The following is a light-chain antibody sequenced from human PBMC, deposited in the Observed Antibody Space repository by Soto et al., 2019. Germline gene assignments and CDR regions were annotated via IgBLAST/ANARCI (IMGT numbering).Light chain of an antibody. CDR1: QSLSSL. V-gene: IGKV1-5*01. CDR2: DAS. J-gene: IGKJ2*01. Sequence: DIQMTQSPSTLSASVGDRVTITCRASQSLSSLLAWYQQKPGKVPRLLIYDASSLESGVPSRFSGSGSGTEFTLTISSLQPADFATYYCQEYNSFSYTLGQGTRLEI. CDR3: QEYNSFSYT.